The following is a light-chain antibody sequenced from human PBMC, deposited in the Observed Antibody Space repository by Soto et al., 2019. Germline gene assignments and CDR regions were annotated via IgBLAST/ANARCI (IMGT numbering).Light chain of an antibody. CDR2: EVS. CDR3: TSYAGSNIWV. Sequence: QSGLTQPPSASGSPGQSVTISCTGTSSDVGAYNYVSWYQQYPGKAPKLMIYEVSKRPSGVPDRFSGSKSGKTASLTVSGLQPEDEADYYCTSYAGSNIWVFGGGTKVTVL. V-gene: IGLV2-8*01. CDR1: SSDVGAYNY. J-gene: IGLJ3*02.